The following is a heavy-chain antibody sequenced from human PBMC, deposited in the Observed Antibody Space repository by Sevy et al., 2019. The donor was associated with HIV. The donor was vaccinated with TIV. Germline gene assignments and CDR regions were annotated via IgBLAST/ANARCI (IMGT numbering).Heavy chain of an antibody. Sequence: SETLSPTCAVYGGSFSAYYWSWIRQAPGQGLEWIGDINHSGSANYNPSLKSRVTISVDTTKSQFSLKLSSVTAADTAVYYCARPGGDLWGRGTLVTVSS. CDR2: INHSGSA. V-gene: IGHV4-34*01. D-gene: IGHD3-16*01. CDR1: GGSFSAYY. J-gene: IGHJ4*02. CDR3: ARPGGDL.